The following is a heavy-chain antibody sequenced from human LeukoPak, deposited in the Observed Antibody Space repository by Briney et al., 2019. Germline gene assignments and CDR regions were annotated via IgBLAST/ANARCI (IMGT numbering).Heavy chain of an antibody. D-gene: IGHD2-2*01. Sequence: SETLSLTCTVSGGSISSSSYYWGWIRQPPGKGLEWIGSIYYSGSTYYNPSLKSRVTISVDTSKNQFSLKLSSVTAADTAVYYCAGRVVPAALSDPWGQGTLVTVSS. J-gene: IGHJ5*02. V-gene: IGHV4-39*01. CDR1: GGSISSSSYY. CDR3: AGRVVPAALSDP. CDR2: IYYSGST.